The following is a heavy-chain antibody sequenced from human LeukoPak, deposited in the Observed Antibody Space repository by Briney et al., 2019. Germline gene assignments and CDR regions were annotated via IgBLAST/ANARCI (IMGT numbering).Heavy chain of an antibody. D-gene: IGHD5-24*01. J-gene: IGHJ3*02. V-gene: IGHV5-51*01. CDR1: GYSFTSYW. CDR3: ARWGGRDGYNMVAFDI. Sequence: GESLKISCKGSGYSFTSYWIGWVRQMPGKGLEWMGIIYPGDSDTRYSPSFQGQVTISADKSISTAYLQWSSLKASDTAMYYCARWGGRDGYNMVAFDIWGQGTMVTVSS. CDR2: IYPGDSDT.